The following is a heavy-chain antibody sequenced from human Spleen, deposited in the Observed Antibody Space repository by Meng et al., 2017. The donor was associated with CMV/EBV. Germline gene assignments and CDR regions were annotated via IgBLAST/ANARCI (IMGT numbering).Heavy chain of an antibody. J-gene: IGHJ6*02. Sequence: GESLKISCAASGFTFSTYSMNWVRQAPGKGLEWVSYISSTSSSINYADSVKGRFTISRDNAKNSLYLQLNSLRAEDTAVYYCARGSRSQYYYYGMDVWGQGTTVTVSS. CDR2: ISSTSSSI. CDR3: ARGSRSQYYYYGMDV. V-gene: IGHV3-48*04. D-gene: IGHD3-10*01. CDR1: GFTFSTYS.